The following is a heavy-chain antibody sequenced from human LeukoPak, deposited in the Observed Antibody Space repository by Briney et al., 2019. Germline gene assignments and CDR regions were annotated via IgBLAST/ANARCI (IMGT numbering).Heavy chain of an antibody. J-gene: IGHJ4*02. Sequence: SETLSLTCTVSGGSISSYYWSWIRQLPGKGLEWIGYIYYSGSTNYNPSLKSRVTISVDTSKNQFSLKLSSVTAADTAVYYCARSRGPTLDYWGQGTLVTVSS. CDR3: ARSRGPTLDY. CDR1: GGSISSYY. CDR2: IYYSGST. V-gene: IGHV4-59*08.